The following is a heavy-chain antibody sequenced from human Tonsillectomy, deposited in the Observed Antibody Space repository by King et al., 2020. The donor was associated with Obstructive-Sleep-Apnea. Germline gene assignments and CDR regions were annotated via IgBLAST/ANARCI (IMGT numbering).Heavy chain of an antibody. D-gene: IGHD3-22*01. V-gene: IGHV4-59*08. CDR1: GGSISSYY. Sequence: VQLQESGPGLVKPSETLSLTCTVSGGSISSYYWSWIRQPPGKGLEWIGYFYYSGSTNYNPSLKSRVTISVDTSKNQFSLKLSSVTAADTAVYYCARPIFSCYYYVGWYFDLWGRGTLVTVSS. J-gene: IGHJ2*01. CDR3: ARPIFSCYYYVGWYFDL. CDR2: FYYSGST.